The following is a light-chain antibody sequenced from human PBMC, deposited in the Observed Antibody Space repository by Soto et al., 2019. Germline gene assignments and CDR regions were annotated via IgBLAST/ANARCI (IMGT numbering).Light chain of an antibody. V-gene: IGKV3-20*01. CDR3: QQYYSIPFT. Sequence: EIVLTQSPGTLSLSPGERATLSCRASQSVRSTYLAWYQQKPGQAPRLLIYGASSRATGIPDRFSGSGSGTDFTLTISRLEPEDVAVYYCQQYYSIPFTFGQGTKLEI. J-gene: IGKJ2*01. CDR2: GAS. CDR1: QSVRSTY.